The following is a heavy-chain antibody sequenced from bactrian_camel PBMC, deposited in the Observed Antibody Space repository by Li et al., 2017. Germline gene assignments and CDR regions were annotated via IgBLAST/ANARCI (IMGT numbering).Heavy chain of an antibody. CDR2: ISPDGSKT. V-gene: IGHV3S7*01. J-gene: IGHJ4*01. Sequence: VQLVESGGGLVQPGGPLRLSCAASGFTFSVTDMNWVRQVPGKGLERVSGISPDGSKTWYVDSVKGRFTISRDNAKNTLYLQLNSLKTEDTAIYYCAKHGGWYGLWKWEYDYWGQGTQVTVS. CDR3: AKHGGWYGLWKWEYDY. CDR1: GFTFSVTD. D-gene: IGHD5*01.